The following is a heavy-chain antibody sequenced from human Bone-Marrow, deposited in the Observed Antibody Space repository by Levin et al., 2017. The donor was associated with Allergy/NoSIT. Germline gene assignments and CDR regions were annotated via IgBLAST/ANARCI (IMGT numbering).Heavy chain of an antibody. J-gene: IGHJ4*02. Sequence: GESLKISCAASGFTFSSYAMSWVRQAPGKGLEWVSSSGIGGTTYYVDSVKGRFTISRDNSKNTMYLQMNSLRGEDTAVYYCVRSSSWSSFFDYWGQGSLVTVSS. CDR3: VRSSSWSSFFDY. CDR2: SGIGGTT. CDR1: GFTFSSYA. D-gene: IGHD6-13*01. V-gene: IGHV3-23*01.